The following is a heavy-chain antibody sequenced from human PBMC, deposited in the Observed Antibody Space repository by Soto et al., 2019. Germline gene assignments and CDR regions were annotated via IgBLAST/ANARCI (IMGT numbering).Heavy chain of an antibody. Sequence: SETLSLTCTVSGGSISSYYWSWIRQPPGKGLEWIGYIYYSGCTNYNPSLKSRVTISVDTSKNQFSLKLSSVTAADTAVYYCARAYNWNSGPFDYWGQGTLVTVSS. V-gene: IGHV4-59*01. CDR1: GGSISSYY. CDR3: ARAYNWNSGPFDY. D-gene: IGHD1-7*01. J-gene: IGHJ4*02. CDR2: IYYSGCT.